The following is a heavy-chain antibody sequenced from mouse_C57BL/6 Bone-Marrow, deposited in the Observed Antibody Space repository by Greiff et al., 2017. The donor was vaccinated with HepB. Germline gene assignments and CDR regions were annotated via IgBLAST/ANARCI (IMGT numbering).Heavy chain of an antibody. CDR2: IDPSDSET. CDR3: ARAEYYGRFAY. V-gene: IGHV1-52*01. J-gene: IGHJ3*01. CDR1: GYTFTSYW. D-gene: IGHD2-1*01. Sequence: QVQLQQPGAELVRPGSSVKLSCKASGYTFTSYWMHWVKQRPIQGLEWIGNIDPSDSETHYNQKFKDKATLTVDKSSSTAYMQLSSLTSDDSAVYYCARAEYYGRFAYWGQGTLVTVSA.